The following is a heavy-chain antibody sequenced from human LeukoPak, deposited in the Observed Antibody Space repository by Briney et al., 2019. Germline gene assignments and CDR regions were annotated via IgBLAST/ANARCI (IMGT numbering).Heavy chain of an antibody. J-gene: IGHJ4*02. CDR1: GGSISTSNYY. CDR3: SRENGAFSPFGY. CDR2: IYNGGGT. V-gene: IGHV4-39*07. Sequence: SETLSLTCTVSGGSISTSNYYWGWIRQAPGKGLEWIGSIYNGGGTHYNPSLKSRVTVSLDKSKNHLSLNLTSVTAADTAVYYCSRENGAFSPFGYWGQGTLVTVPS. D-gene: IGHD2-8*01.